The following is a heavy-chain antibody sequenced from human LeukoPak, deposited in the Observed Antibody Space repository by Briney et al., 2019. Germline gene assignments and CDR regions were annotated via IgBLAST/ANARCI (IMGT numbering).Heavy chain of an antibody. Sequence: GGSLRLSCAASGFTFSNAWMSWVRQTPGKGLEWVGRIKSKTDGGTTDYAAPVKGRFTISRDDSKTTLYLQMDSLKTEDTAVYYCTTDTAGFNTFDYWGQGTLVTVPS. V-gene: IGHV3-15*01. J-gene: IGHJ4*02. CDR1: GFTFSNAW. CDR2: IKSKTDGGTT. CDR3: TTDTAGFNTFDY. D-gene: IGHD5-18*01.